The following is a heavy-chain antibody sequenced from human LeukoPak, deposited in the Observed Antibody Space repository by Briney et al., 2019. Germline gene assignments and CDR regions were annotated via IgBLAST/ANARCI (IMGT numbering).Heavy chain of an antibody. CDR1: GFAFSNAW. D-gene: IGHD6-19*01. V-gene: IGHV3-15*01. J-gene: IGHJ4*02. CDR3: ATHYQFVACTNF. CDR2: INTKTDGGTT. Sequence: GGSLRLSCAASGFAFSNAWMTWVRQAPGKGLQWVGRINTKTDGGTTDFAAAVKGRFSISRDESTSTLYLQTNSLKTDDTALYYCATHYQFVACTNFWGQGIPVTVSS.